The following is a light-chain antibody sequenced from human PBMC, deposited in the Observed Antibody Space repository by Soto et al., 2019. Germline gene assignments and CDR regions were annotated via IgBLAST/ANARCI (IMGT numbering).Light chain of an antibody. V-gene: IGLV4-60*02. CDR2: LEGSGSY. J-gene: IGLJ3*02. Sequence: QPVLTQSSSASASLGSSVKLTCTLSSGHSSYIIAWHQQQPGKAPRYLMKLEGSGSYNKGSGVPDRFSGSSSGADRYLTISNPHFEDEADYSCETGDSNPNTVFGGGTTVTV. CDR3: ETGDSNPNTV. CDR1: SGHSSYI.